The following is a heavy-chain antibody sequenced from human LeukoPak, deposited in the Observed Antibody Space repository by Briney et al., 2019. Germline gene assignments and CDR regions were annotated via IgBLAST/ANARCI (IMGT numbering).Heavy chain of an antibody. CDR1: GFTFSSYA. D-gene: IGHD2-15*01. V-gene: IGHV3-23*01. CDR3: AKDPPVVVVAAGDY. Sequence: GGSQRLSCAASGFTFSSYAMSWVRQAPGKGLEWVSAISGSGGSTYYADSVKGRFTISRDNSKNTLYLQMNSLRAEDTAVYYCAKDPPVVVVAAGDYWGQGTLVTVSS. CDR2: ISGSGGST. J-gene: IGHJ4*02.